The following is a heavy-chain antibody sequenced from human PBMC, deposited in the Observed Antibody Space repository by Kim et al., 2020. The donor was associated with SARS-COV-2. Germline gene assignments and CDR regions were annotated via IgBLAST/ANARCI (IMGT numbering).Heavy chain of an antibody. J-gene: IGHJ1*01. Sequence: ASVKVSCKASGYTFTSYYMHWVRQAPGQGLEWMGIINPSGGSTSYAQKFQGRVTMTRDTSTSTVYMELSSLRSEDTAVYYCARAVAAGGTRKMLGVWGQGTLVTVSS. CDR1: GYTFTSYY. D-gene: IGHD6-13*01. CDR3: ARAVAAGGTRKMLGV. CDR2: INPSGGST. V-gene: IGHV1-46*01.